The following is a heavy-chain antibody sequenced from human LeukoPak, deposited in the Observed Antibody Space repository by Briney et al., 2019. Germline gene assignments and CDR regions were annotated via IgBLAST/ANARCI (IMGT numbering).Heavy chain of an antibody. J-gene: IGHJ4*02. CDR2: ISGTGGTT. CDR3: AKRAGTTGGYNFDY. Sequence: GGSLRLSCAASGYSFGTYGMSWVRQAPGKGLEWVSSISGTGGTTYYADSVKGRFTISRDNSENTLYLQMNSLRAEDTAVYYCAKRAGTTGGYNFDYWGQGTLVTVSS. V-gene: IGHV3-23*01. D-gene: IGHD1-1*01. CDR1: GYSFGTYG.